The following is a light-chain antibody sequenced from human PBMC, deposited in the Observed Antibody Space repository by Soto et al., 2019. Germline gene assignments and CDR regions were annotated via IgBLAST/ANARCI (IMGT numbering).Light chain of an antibody. CDR3: QQYDILPLS. Sequence: DIQMTQSPSSLSESVGERVTITCQASQDISNNLNWYQQKPGKAPKLLIYDASNLETGVPSRFSGSGSGTHFSLTINSLQTEDLATYYCQQYDILPLSFGPGTKVDI. CDR2: DAS. CDR1: QDISNN. V-gene: IGKV1-33*01. J-gene: IGKJ3*01.